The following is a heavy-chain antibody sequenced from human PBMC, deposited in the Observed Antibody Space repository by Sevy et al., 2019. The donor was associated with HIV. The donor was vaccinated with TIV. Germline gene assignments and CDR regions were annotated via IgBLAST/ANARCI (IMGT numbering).Heavy chain of an antibody. V-gene: IGHV3-33*08. CDR3: ARGGGYCGGDCYSIDY. J-gene: IGHJ4*02. Sequence: GGSLRLSCEVSGFTFSKYWMHWVRQAPGKGLEWVALIWYDGTIKYYADSVKGRFTISRDNSKDTLFLQMNSLTPEDTAVYYCARGGGYCGGDCYSIDYWGQGALVTVSS. D-gene: IGHD2-21*02. CDR1: GFTFSKYW. CDR2: IWYDGTIK.